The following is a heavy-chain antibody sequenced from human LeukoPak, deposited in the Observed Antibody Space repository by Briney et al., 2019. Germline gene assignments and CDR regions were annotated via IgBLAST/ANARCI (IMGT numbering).Heavy chain of an antibody. J-gene: IGHJ4*02. V-gene: IGHV3-7*03. CDR2: IKQDGSEK. CDR3: ASGGYSFFY. D-gene: IGHD5-18*01. CDR1: GFSFSSYW. Sequence: GGSLRLSCAASGFSFSSYWMNWVRQAPGKGLEWVANIKQDGSEKYYVDSVKGRFTISRDNAKNSLYLQLNSLRAEDTAVYYCASGGYSFFYWGQGTLVTVSS.